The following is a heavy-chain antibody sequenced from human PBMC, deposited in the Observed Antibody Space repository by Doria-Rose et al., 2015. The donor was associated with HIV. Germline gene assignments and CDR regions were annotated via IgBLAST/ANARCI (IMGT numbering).Heavy chain of an antibody. CDR1: GVSLSSPGMS. CDR3: ARIKSSRWYHKYYFDF. V-gene: IGHV2-26*01. D-gene: IGHD6-13*01. CDR2: IFSDDER. J-gene: IGHJ4*02. Sequence: QITLKESGPVLVKPTETLTLTCTVSGVSLSSPGMSVSWIRQPPGKALEWFANIFSDDERSYKTSLKSRLTISRGTSKSQVVLTMTDMDPVDTATYYCARIKSSRWYHKYYFDFWGQGTLVIVSA.